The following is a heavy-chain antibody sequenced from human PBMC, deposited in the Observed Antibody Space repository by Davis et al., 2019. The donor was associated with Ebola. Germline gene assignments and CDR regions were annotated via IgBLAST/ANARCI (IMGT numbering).Heavy chain of an antibody. CDR1: GYTFNNYG. CDR2: INTNTGNP. D-gene: IGHD6-13*01. CDR3: ARGGIAAASNV. V-gene: IGHV7-4-1*02. Sequence: ASVKVSCKASGYTFNNYGVGWVRQAPGQGLEWMGWINTNTGNPTYAQGFTGRFVFSLDTSVSTAYLQISSLKAEDTAVYYCARGGIAAASNVWGKGTTVTVSS. J-gene: IGHJ6*04.